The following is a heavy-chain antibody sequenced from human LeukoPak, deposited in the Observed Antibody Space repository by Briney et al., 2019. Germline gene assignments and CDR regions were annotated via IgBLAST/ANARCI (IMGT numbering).Heavy chain of an antibody. D-gene: IGHD3-9*01. CDR3: AKGQYDILTGYYE. CDR1: GFTFSSYG. Sequence: QSGGSLRLSCAASGFTFSSYGMHWVRQAPGKGLEWVAFIRYDGSNKYYADSVKGRFTISRDNSKNTLYLQMNSLRAEDTAVYYCAKGQYDILTGYYEWGQGTLVTVSS. V-gene: IGHV3-30*02. CDR2: IRYDGSNK. J-gene: IGHJ4*02.